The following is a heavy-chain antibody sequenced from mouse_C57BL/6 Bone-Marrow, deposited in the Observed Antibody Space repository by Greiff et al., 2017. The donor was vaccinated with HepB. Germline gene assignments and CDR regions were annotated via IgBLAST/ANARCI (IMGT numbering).Heavy chain of an antibody. CDR2: IYPSDSET. V-gene: IGHV1-61*01. J-gene: IGHJ4*01. CDR1: GYTFTSYW. Sequence: QVQLQQPGAELVRPGSSVKLSCKASGYTFTSYWMDWVKQRPGQGLEWIGNIYPSDSETHYNQKFKDKATLTVDKSTSTAYIQLSSLTSEDSAVYYCARGDYAMDYWGQGTSVTVSS. CDR3: ARGDYAMDY.